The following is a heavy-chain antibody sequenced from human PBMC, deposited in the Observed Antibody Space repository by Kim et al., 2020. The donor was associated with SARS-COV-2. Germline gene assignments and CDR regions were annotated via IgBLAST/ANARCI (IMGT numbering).Heavy chain of an antibody. V-gene: IGHV3-30*02. J-gene: IGHJ4*02. Sequence: GRLTLSRDSSKNTLYLQMNSLRAEDTAVYYCAKDRGIVVVPAAMGIFDYWGQGTLVTVSS. CDR3: AKDRGIVVVPAAMGIFDY. D-gene: IGHD2-2*01.